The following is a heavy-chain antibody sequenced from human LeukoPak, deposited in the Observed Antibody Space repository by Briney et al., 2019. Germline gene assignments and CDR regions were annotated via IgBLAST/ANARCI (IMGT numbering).Heavy chain of an antibody. CDR3: ARDPRYCSGGSCYYNWFDP. Sequence: SQTLSLTCTVSGGSISSGSYYWSWIRQPAGKGLEWIGRIYTSGSTNYNPSLKSRVTISVDTSKNQLSLKLSSVTAADTAVYYCARDPRYCSGGSCYYNWFDPWGQGTLVTVSS. V-gene: IGHV4-61*02. D-gene: IGHD2-15*01. CDR2: IYTSGST. CDR1: GGSISSGSYY. J-gene: IGHJ5*02.